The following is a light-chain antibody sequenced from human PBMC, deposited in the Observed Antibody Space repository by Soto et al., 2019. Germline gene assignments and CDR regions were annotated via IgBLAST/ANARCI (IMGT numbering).Light chain of an antibody. J-gene: IGKJ1*01. CDR3: QQYNSYPWT. Sequence: DIQMTQSPSTLSASVGDRVTITCRASQSISNKLAWYQQKAGKAPKLLIYDASSLESGVPSRFSGSGSGTEFTLTISSLQPDDFATYYCQQYNSYPWTFGQGTKVDI. V-gene: IGKV1-5*01. CDR1: QSISNK. CDR2: DAS.